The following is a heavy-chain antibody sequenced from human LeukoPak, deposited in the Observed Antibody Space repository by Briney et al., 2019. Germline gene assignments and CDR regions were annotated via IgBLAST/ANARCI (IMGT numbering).Heavy chain of an antibody. V-gene: IGHV1-69*01. CDR2: IIPIFGTA. J-gene: IGHJ5*02. D-gene: IGHD2-21*02. CDR1: GGTFSSYA. CDR3: ARTAPKGDIDT. Sequence: ASVKVSCKASGGTFSSYAISWVRQAPGQGLEWMGGIIPIFGTANYAQKFQGRVTITADESTSTAYMELSSLRSEDTAVYYWARTAPKGDIDTWGQGTMVSVSS.